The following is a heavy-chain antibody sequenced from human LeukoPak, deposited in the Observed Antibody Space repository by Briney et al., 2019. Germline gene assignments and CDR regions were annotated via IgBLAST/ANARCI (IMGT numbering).Heavy chain of an antibody. CDR2: ISGSGGST. V-gene: IGHV3-23*01. CDR3: AKDVEVVTMIVVVGHY. J-gene: IGHJ4*02. CDR1: GFTFSSYA. Sequence: GGSLRLSCAASGFTFSSYAMSWVRRAPGKGLEWVSAISGSGGSTYYADSVKGRFTISRDNSKNTLYLQMNSLRAEDTAVYYCAKDVEVVTMIVVVGHYWGQGTLVTVSS. D-gene: IGHD3-22*01.